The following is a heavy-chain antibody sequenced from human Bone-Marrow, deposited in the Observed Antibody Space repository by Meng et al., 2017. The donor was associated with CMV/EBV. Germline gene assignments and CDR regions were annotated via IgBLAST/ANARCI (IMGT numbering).Heavy chain of an antibody. Sequence: GGFLRLSCAASGFTVSSNYMSWVRQAPGKGLEWVSVIYSGGSTYYADSVKGRFTISRDNSKNTLYLQMNSLRDEDTAVYYCASPRASYGPGTEYYYYGMDVWGQGTTVTVSS. J-gene: IGHJ6*02. CDR3: ASPRASYGPGTEYYYYGMDV. CDR2: IYSGGST. D-gene: IGHD5-18*01. CDR1: GFTVSSNY. V-gene: IGHV3-53*01.